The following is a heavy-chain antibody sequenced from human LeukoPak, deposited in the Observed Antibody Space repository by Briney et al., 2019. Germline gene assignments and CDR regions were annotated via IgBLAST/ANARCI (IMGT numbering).Heavy chain of an antibody. CDR2: IYHSGST. Sequence: PSETLSLTCTVSGDSISTYYWNWIRQPPGKGLEWIGYIYHSGSTNYNSSLKSRVTISVDTSKNQFSLKLSSVTAADTAVYYCARAFSSSSFYFNYWGQGTLVTVSS. D-gene: IGHD6-6*01. CDR1: GDSISTYY. J-gene: IGHJ4*02. CDR3: ARAFSSSSFYFNY. V-gene: IGHV4-59*01.